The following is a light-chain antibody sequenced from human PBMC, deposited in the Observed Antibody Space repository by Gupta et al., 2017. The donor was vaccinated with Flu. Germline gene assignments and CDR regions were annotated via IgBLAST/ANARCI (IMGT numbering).Light chain of an antibody. J-gene: IGLJ3*02. Sequence: QSALTQPASVSGSPGQSITIPCTGTSSDIGGYNYVSWYQQYPGKVPKLIIYEVSNRPSRVSDRFSGSKSGNTASLTISGLQADDEADYYCSSYRDTNTPNWVFGGGTKVTVL. CDR3: SSYRDTNTPNWV. CDR1: SSDIGGYNY. CDR2: EVS. V-gene: IGLV2-14*03.